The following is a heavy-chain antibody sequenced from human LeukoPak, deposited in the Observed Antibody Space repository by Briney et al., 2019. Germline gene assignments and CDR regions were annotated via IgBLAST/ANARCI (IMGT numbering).Heavy chain of an antibody. Sequence: ASVKVSCKASGYTFTSYGISWVRQAPGQGLEWMGWISAYNGNTNYAQKLQGRVTMTTDTSTSTAYMELSNLRSEDTAVYYCAREGVRWALSYGSGSLDFWGQGTPVIVSS. V-gene: IGHV1-18*01. J-gene: IGHJ4*02. CDR3: AREGVRWALSYGSGSLDF. CDR2: ISAYNGNT. CDR1: GYTFTSYG. D-gene: IGHD3-10*01.